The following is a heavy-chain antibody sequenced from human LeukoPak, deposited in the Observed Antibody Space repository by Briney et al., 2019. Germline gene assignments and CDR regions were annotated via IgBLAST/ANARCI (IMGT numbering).Heavy chain of an antibody. CDR3: ATEQWLVSRNWFDP. CDR1: GYTFTSYD. V-gene: IGHV1-8*01. D-gene: IGHD6-19*01. Sequence: ASVKVSCKASGYTFTSYDINWVRQATGQGLEWMGWMNPNSGNTGCAQKFQGRVTMTRNTSISTAYMELSSLRSEDTAVYYCATEQWLVSRNWFDPWGQGTLVTVSS. J-gene: IGHJ5*02. CDR2: MNPNSGNT.